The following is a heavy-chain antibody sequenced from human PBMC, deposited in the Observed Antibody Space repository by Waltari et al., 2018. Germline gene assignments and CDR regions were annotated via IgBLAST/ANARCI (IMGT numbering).Heavy chain of an antibody. CDR2: VSYSGAT. D-gene: IGHD3-16*01. CDR1: GGCMTSNLHY. V-gene: IGHV4-39*01. Sequence: QLHLQESGPGLVKPSETLSLTCSVSGGCMTSNLHYWAWIRQPPGKGLEWTATVSYSGATYNNPSLKSRVTISVDTSKNQFSLKLSSVTAADTALYYCATYIGASIGTAAFDVWGQGTMVTVSS. J-gene: IGHJ3*01. CDR3: ATYIGASIGTAAFDV.